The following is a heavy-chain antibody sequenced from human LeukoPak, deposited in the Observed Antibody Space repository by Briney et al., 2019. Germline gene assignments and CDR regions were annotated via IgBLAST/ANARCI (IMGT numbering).Heavy chain of an antibody. V-gene: IGHV3-30-3*01. CDR2: ISYDGSNK. Sequence: PGGSLRLSCAASGFSFSSYAMHWVRQAPGKGLEWVAVISYDGSNKYYADSVKGRFTISRDNSKNTLYLQMNSLRAEDTAVYYCAKDRLAYCGGDCLGVDYWGQGTLVTVSS. D-gene: IGHD2-21*02. CDR3: AKDRLAYCGGDCLGVDY. J-gene: IGHJ4*02. CDR1: GFSFSSYA.